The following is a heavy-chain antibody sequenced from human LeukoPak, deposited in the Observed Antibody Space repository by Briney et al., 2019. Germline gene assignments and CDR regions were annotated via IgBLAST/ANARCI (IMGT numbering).Heavy chain of an antibody. D-gene: IGHD3-3*01. V-gene: IGHV3-13*05. CDR1: GFTFSRYD. J-gene: IGHJ3*02. CDR2: IGTVGDP. CDR3: ARGFLGDAFDI. Sequence: GGSLRLSCAASGFTFSRYDMHWVRHATGKGLEWVSAIGTVGDPYYPGSVKGRFTISRENAKNSLYLQMNSLRAGDTAVYYCARGFLGDAFDIWGQGTMVTVS.